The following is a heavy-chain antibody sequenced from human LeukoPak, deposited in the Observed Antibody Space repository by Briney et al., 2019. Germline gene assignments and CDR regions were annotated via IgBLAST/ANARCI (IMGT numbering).Heavy chain of an antibody. CDR2: IYYSGST. J-gene: IGHJ5*02. V-gene: IGHV4-59*08. CDR1: GGSISSYY. D-gene: IGHD1-26*01. Sequence: SETLSLTCTVSGGSISSYYWSWIRQPPGKGLEWIGYIYYSGSTNYNPSLKSRVTISVDTSKNQFSLKLSSVTAADTAVYYCARNDLYRGSYHGWFDPWGQGTLVTVSS. CDR3: ARNDLYRGSYHGWFDP.